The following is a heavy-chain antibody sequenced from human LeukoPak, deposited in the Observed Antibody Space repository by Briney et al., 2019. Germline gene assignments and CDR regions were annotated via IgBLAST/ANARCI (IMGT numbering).Heavy chain of an antibody. J-gene: IGHJ5*02. CDR1: GYTFTSYG. CDR3: ARLYYYDSSGYYHNWFDP. D-gene: IGHD3-22*01. V-gene: IGHV1-2*02. CDR2: INPNSGGT. Sequence: GASVKVSCKASGYTFTSYGISWVRQAPGQGLEWMGWINPNSGGTNYAQKFQGRVTMTRDTSISTAYIELSRLRSDHTAVYYCARLYYYDSSGYYHNWFDPWGQGTLVPVSS.